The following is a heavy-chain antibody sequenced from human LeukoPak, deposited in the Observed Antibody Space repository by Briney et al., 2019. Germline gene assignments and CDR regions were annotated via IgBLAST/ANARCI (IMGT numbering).Heavy chain of an antibody. V-gene: IGHV3-53*01. Sequence: ETLSLTCAVYGGSFSGYYWSWVRQAPGKGLEWVSVFYVGGATYYADSVKGRFTISRDNSENTLYLQMKSLRAEETAVYYCARGDGYNFFDYWGQGTLVTVSS. J-gene: IGHJ4*02. D-gene: IGHD5-24*01. CDR2: FYVGGAT. CDR1: GGSFSGYY. CDR3: ARGDGYNFFDY.